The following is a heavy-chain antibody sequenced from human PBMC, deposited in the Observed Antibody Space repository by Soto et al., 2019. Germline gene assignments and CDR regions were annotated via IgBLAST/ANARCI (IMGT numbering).Heavy chain of an antibody. Sequence: GGSLRLSCAASGFTFSTYAMSWVRQAPGKGLEWVAVISYDGSNKYYADSVKGRFTISRDNSKNTLYLQMNSLRAEDTAVYYCARDLTIPGGRYYYYGMDVWGQGTTVTVSS. D-gene: IGHD3-3*01. V-gene: IGHV3-30-3*01. CDR2: ISYDGSNK. CDR1: GFTFSTYA. CDR3: ARDLTIPGGRYYYYGMDV. J-gene: IGHJ6*02.